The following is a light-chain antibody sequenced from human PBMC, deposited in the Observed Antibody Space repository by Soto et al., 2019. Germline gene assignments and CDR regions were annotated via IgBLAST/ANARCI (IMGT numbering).Light chain of an antibody. CDR2: GVS. Sequence: QSVLTQPASVSGSPGQSITISCTGTSSDIGGYNYVSWYQQYPGKAPKLMIFGVSDRPSGVSNRFSGSKSGTTASLTISGLQAEDEAYDYCSSYKTSSTVVVFGGGTKLTVL. V-gene: IGLV2-14*01. J-gene: IGLJ2*01. CDR1: SSDIGGYNY. CDR3: SSYKTSSTVVV.